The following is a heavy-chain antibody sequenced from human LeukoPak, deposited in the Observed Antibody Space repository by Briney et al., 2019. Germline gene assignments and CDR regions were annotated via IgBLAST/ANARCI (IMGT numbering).Heavy chain of an antibody. Sequence: GGSLRLACAASGFTFSSYAMSWVRQAPGKGLEWVSAISGSGGSTYYADSVKGRFTISRDNSKNTLYLQMNSLRAEDTAVYYCAKGSTVVTGFYDYWGQGTLVTVSS. J-gene: IGHJ4*02. D-gene: IGHD4-23*01. CDR3: AKGSTVVTGFYDY. CDR1: GFTFSSYA. CDR2: ISGSGGST. V-gene: IGHV3-23*01.